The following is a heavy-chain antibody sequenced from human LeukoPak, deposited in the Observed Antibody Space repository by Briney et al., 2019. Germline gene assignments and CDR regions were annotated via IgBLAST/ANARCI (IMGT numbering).Heavy chain of an antibody. J-gene: IGHJ5*02. CDR1: GGSISSYY. CDR3: ARDLYSSSWYGTARGYNWFDP. V-gene: IGHV4-59*01. CDR2: IYYSGST. D-gene: IGHD6-13*01. Sequence: SETLSLTCTGSGGSISSYYWSWIRQPPGKGLEWIGDIYYSGSTNYNPSLKRRVTISVDTSKNQLSLKLSSVTAADTAVYYCARDLYSSSWYGTARGYNWFDPWGQGTLVTVSS.